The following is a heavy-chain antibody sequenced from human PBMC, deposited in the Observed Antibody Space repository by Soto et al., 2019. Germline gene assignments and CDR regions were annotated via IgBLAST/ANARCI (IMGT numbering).Heavy chain of an antibody. CDR2: IKQDGSEK. Sequence: EVQLVGSGGGLVQPGGSLRLSCVASGFTFRTYWMTWVRQAPGKGLEWVANIKQDGSEKYYVDYVRGRFAISRANAKDSLSLAMNSLRVAHTAVYYSARDGLYSTYANHRRDAYDVWDQGTMVTVSS. J-gene: IGHJ3*01. CDR3: ARDGLYSTYANHRRDAYDV. CDR1: GFTFRTYW. D-gene: IGHD2-8*01. V-gene: IGHV3-7*04.